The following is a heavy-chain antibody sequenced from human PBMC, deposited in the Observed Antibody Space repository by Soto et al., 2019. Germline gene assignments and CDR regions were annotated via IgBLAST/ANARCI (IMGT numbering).Heavy chain of an antibody. J-gene: IGHJ4*02. D-gene: IGHD3-16*01. Sequence: PSETLSLTCTVSGGSISSYYWSWIRQPPGKGLEWIGYIYYSGSTYYNPSLKSRVTISVDTSANQFSLKLSSVTAADTAVYYCARLPSRHWVGYWGQGTLVTVSS. V-gene: IGHV4-59*08. CDR3: ARLPSRHWVGY. CDR2: IYYSGST. CDR1: GGSISSYY.